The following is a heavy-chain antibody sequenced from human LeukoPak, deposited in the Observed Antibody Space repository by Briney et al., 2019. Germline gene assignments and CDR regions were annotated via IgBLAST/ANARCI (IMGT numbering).Heavy chain of an antibody. Sequence: GWSLRLSCVASGLTFSSNSMSWVRQPPGMGLEWVSGISVSGITVYADSVKGRLTISRDNSKNTLYLQMNNLRAEDTALYYCAKGFSVRGRFDPWGQGTQVTVSS. J-gene: IGHJ5*02. D-gene: IGHD2-15*01. CDR2: ISVSGIT. V-gene: IGHV3-23*01. CDR3: AKGFSVRGRFDP. CDR1: GLTFSSNS.